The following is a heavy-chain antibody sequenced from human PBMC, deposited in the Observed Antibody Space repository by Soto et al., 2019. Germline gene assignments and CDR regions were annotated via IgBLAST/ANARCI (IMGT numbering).Heavy chain of an antibody. Sequence: EVQLVESGGGLVKPGGSLRLSCAASGFTFSSYSMNWVRQAPGKGLEWVSSISSSSSYIYYEDSVKGRFTISRDNAKNSLYLQMNSLRAEDTAVYYCARVFPTQVSDYWGQGTLVTVSS. CDR1: GFTFSSYS. V-gene: IGHV3-21*01. J-gene: IGHJ4*02. D-gene: IGHD2-15*01. CDR3: ARVFPTQVSDY. CDR2: ISSSSSYI.